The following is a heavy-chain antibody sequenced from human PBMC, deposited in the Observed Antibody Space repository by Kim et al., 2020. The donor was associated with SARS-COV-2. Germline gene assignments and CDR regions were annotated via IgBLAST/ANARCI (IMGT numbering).Heavy chain of an antibody. V-gene: IGHV4-59*08. Sequence: ETLSLTCTVSGGSISSYYWSWIRQPPGKGLEWIGYIYYSGSTNYNPSLKSRVTISVDTSKNQFSLKLSSVTAADTAVYYCARTTMVRGDWYFDLWGRGT. J-gene: IGHJ2*01. CDR3: ARTTMVRGDWYFDL. CDR2: IYYSGST. D-gene: IGHD3-10*01. CDR1: GGSISSYY.